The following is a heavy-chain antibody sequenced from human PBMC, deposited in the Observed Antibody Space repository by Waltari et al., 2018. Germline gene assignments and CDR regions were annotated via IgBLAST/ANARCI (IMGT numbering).Heavy chain of an antibody. Sequence: EVQFVESGGGLVQPGGSLRLSCAASGFSFTTYSMAWVRQAPGKGLGWVANIRQDYGVEYVDSVKGRFTISGDSAKNSMYLQMNSLRAEDTAMYYCARWRGQQSEFDSWGPGTLVTVSS. J-gene: IGHJ4*02. D-gene: IGHD3-3*01. V-gene: IGHV3-7*03. CDR2: IRQDYGV. CDR3: ARWRGQQSEFDS. CDR1: GFSFTTYS.